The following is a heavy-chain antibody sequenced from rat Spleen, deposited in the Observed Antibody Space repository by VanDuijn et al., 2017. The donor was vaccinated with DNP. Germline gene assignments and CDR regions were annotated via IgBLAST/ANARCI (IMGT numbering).Heavy chain of an antibody. CDR2: RQTGGDT. CDR1: GFSLTSFH. CDR3: ARNYNHYGYFDF. D-gene: IGHD1-10*01. Sequence: QVQLKESGPGLVQPSQTLSLTCTVSGFSLTSFHIHWFRQPPGKGLEWMGRRQTGGDTDFTSALKSRLSISRDTSKRQVFLQINSLQTEDTAMYFCARNYNHYGYFDFWGQVVMVTVSS. V-gene: IGHV2-27*01. J-gene: IGHJ2*01.